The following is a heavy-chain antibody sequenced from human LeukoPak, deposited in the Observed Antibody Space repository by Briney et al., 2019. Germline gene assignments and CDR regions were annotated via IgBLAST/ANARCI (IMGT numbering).Heavy chain of an antibody. V-gene: IGHV4-38-2*02. D-gene: IGHD2-2*01. CDR3: ARDPRWLTPDCTSISCYENYFDP. J-gene: IGHJ5*02. Sequence: SETLSLTCAVSGYSISGGYQWASIRQSPEKGLEWIGSIFHTGSAHYNPSLESRVTISVDTSDNQFSLKLSSMSAADTAVYYCARDPRWLTPDCTSISCYENYFDPWGQGTLVTVSS. CDR1: GYSISGGYQ. CDR2: IFHTGSA.